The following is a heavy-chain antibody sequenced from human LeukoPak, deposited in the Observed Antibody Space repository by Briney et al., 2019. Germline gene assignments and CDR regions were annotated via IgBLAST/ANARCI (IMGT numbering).Heavy chain of an antibody. V-gene: IGHV4-39*01. D-gene: IGHD6-13*01. CDR3: ATGSSSWNYFDY. CDR2: IYYSGST. J-gene: IGHJ4*02. Sequence: SETLSLTCTVSGSSISSSSYYWGWIRQPPGKGLEWIGSIYYSGSTYYNPSLKSRVTISVDTSKNQFSLKLSSVTAADTAVYYCATGSSSWNYFDYWGQGTLVTVSS. CDR1: GSSISSSSYY.